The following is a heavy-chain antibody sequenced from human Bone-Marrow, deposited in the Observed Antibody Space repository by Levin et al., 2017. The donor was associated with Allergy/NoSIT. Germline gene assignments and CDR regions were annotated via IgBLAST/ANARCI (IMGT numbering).Heavy chain of an antibody. CDR3: VKDVGSGYTGPYYFGS. V-gene: IGHV3-30*18. CDR1: GFTFSPFG. Sequence: SCAASGFTFSPFGMYWVRQAPGKGLEWVAVISSDGRKTEYADSVKGRFIISRDNSQNTLYLQMSSLRPEDTAVYYCVKDVGSGYTGPYYFGSWGQGTLVTVS. J-gene: IGHJ4*02. D-gene: IGHD5-12*01. CDR2: ISSDGRKT.